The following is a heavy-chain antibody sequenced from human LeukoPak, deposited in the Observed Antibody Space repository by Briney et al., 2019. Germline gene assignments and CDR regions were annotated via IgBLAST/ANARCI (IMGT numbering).Heavy chain of an antibody. CDR3: ARDWPGLLIAAAGQADAFDI. J-gene: IGHJ3*02. V-gene: IGHV4-39*07. Sequence: SETLSLTCTVSGGSISSSSYYWGWIRQPPGKGLEWIGSIYYSGSTYYNPSLKSRVTISVDTSTNQFSLKLSSVTAADTAVYYCARDWPGLLIAAAGQADAFDIWGQGTMVTVSS. CDR2: IYYSGST. CDR1: GGSISSSSYY. D-gene: IGHD6-13*01.